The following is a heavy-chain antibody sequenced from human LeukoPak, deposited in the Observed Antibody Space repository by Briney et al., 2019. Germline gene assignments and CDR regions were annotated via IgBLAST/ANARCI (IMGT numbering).Heavy chain of an antibody. CDR3: ARAMVRGSRGEGDY. J-gene: IGHJ4*02. D-gene: IGHD3-10*01. V-gene: IGHV4-39*01. Sequence: SETLSLTCTVSGGSISSSTYYWGWIRQPPGKGLEWIGSIYYSGSTYYNPSLKSRVTISVDTSKNQFSLKLSSVTAADTAMYYCARAMVRGSRGEGDYWGQGTLVTVSS. CDR2: IYYSGST. CDR1: GGSISSSTYY.